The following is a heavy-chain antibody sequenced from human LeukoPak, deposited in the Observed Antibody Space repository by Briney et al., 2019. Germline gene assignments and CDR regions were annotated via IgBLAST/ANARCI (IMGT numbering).Heavy chain of an antibody. D-gene: IGHD6-13*01. V-gene: IGHV3-21*01. Sequence: GGSLRLSCAASGFTFSSYSMNWVRQAPGKGLEWVSSISSSSSYIYYADSVEGRFTISRGNAKNSLYLQMNSLRAEDTAVYYCARDSMAAAGTVDYWGQGTLVTVSS. CDR2: ISSSSSYI. J-gene: IGHJ4*02. CDR3: ARDSMAAAGTVDY. CDR1: GFTFSSYS.